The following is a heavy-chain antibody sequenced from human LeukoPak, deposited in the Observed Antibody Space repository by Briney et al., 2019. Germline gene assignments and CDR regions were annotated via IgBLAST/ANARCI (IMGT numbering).Heavy chain of an antibody. Sequence: GGSLRLSCAASGFTFSSYSMNWVRQAPGKGLEWVSSITSSSDYIYYADSVKGRFTISRDNSKNTLYLQMNSLRAEDTAVYYCARRAGGYSHPHDYWGQGTLVTVSS. V-gene: IGHV3-21*04. D-gene: IGHD4-23*01. J-gene: IGHJ4*02. CDR3: ARRAGGYSHPHDY. CDR1: GFTFSSYS. CDR2: ITSSSDYI.